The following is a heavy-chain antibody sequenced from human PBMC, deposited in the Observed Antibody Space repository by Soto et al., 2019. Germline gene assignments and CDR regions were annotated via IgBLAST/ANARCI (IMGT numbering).Heavy chain of an antibody. CDR1: GDTFSRSA. Sequence: QVQLVQSGAEVKEPGSSVNVSCKASGDTFSRSAITWVRQAPAQGLEWKGGVIPKFGTANYAQKLKGRVTISADEFTTTAYMALSSLRSEDTAVYYCAKSMIASGGVIGYYHNGMDVWGQVATVSVAS. V-gene: IGHV1-69*01. CDR2: VIPKFGTA. D-gene: IGHD3-16*02. J-gene: IGHJ6*02. CDR3: AKSMIASGGVIGYYHNGMDV.